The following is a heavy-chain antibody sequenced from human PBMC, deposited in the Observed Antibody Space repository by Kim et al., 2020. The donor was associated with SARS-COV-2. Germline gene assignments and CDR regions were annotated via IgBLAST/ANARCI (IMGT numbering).Heavy chain of an antibody. J-gene: IGHJ4*02. D-gene: IGHD3-3*01. CDR3: ARLSAGGYYGGYYFDY. CDR2: IYYSGST. Sequence: SETLSLTCTVSGGSISSSSYYWGWIRQPPGKGLEWIGSIYYSGSTYYNPSLKSRVTISVDTSKNQFSLKLSSVTAADTAVYYCARLSAGGYYGGYYFDYWGQGTLVTVSS. CDR1: GGSISSSSYY. V-gene: IGHV4-39*01.